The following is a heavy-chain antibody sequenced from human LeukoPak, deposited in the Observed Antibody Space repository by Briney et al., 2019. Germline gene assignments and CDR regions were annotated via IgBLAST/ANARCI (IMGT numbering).Heavy chain of an antibody. D-gene: IGHD2-15*01. CDR1: GFTFSSYS. J-gene: IGHJ6*02. V-gene: IGHV3-21*01. CDR2: ISSSSSYI. Sequence: GGSLRLSCAASGFTFSSYSMNWVRQAPGKGLEWVSSISSSSSYIYYADSVKDRFTISRDNAKNSLYLQMNSLRAEDTAVYYCARVGGHYYYYGMDVWGQGTTVTVSS. CDR3: ARVGGHYYYYGMDV.